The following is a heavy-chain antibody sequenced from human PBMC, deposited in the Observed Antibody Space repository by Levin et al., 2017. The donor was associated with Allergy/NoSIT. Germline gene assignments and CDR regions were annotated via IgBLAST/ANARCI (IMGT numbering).Heavy chain of an antibody. Sequence: GESLKISCKASGYTFTSYYMHWVRQAPGQGLEWMGIINPSGGSASYAQKFQGRVTMTRDTSTSTIYMELSSLRSEDTAMYYCARVRGSGWEVGEYGYWGQGTLVTVSS. D-gene: IGHD6-19*01. CDR1: GYTFTSYY. V-gene: IGHV1-46*01. J-gene: IGHJ4*02. CDR3: ARVRGSGWEVGEYGY. CDR2: INPSGGSA.